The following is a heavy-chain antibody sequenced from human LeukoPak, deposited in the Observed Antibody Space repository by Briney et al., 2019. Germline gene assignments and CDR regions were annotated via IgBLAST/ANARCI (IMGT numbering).Heavy chain of an antibody. Sequence: SETLSLTCTVSGGSISSYYWSWIRQPPGKGLEWIGYIYYSGSTNYNPSLKSRVTISVDTSKNQFSLKLSSVTAADTAVYYCARGFYGSGGDFDYWGQGTLVTVSS. D-gene: IGHD3-10*01. V-gene: IGHV4-59*01. CDR3: ARGFYGSGGDFDY. CDR1: GGSISSYY. J-gene: IGHJ4*02. CDR2: IYYSGST.